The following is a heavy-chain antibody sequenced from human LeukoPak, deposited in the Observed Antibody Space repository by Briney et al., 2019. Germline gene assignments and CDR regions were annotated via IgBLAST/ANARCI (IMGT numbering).Heavy chain of an antibody. D-gene: IGHD5-12*01. Sequence: GASVKVSCKASGYTFTSYDISWVRQATGQGLEWMGWMNPNSGNTGYAQKFQGRVTITRNTSISTAYMELSSLRSEDTAVYYCARIYSGYDYVYAFEIWGQGTKVTVSS. CDR2: MNPNSGNT. V-gene: IGHV1-8*01. CDR3: ARIYSGYDYVYAFEI. J-gene: IGHJ3*02. CDR1: GYTFTSYD.